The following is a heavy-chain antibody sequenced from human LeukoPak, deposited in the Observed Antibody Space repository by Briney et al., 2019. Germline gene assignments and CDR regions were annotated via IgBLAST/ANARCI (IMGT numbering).Heavy chain of an antibody. D-gene: IGHD3-16*01. J-gene: IGHJ4*02. CDR2: IKSDGSTT. CDR1: GFTFSNDR. CDR3: VRGLGDY. V-gene: IGHV3-74*01. Sequence: GGSLRLSCAASGFTFSNDRMHWVRQAPGKGLVWVSHIKSDGSTTDYADSVKGRFTISRDNAKNTLYLEMNSLRADDTAMYYYVRGLGDYWGQGDLVTVSS.